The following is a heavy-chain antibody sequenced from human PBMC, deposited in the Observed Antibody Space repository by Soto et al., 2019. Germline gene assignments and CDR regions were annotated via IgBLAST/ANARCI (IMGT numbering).Heavy chain of an antibody. V-gene: IGHV3-74*01. CDR2: VNSDGHDT. J-gene: IGHJ4*02. CDR3: ARGRENCSYLDY. CDR1: GFTFSTYW. Sequence: EVQLVESGGGLVQPGGSLRLSCAASGFTFSTYWMHWVRQTPGKGLVWVSRVNSDGHDTVYADSVKGRFTLSRDNGKRTVFLQMGRRRAEDRAVDYCARGRENCSYLDYGGQGIVVTVSS. D-gene: IGHD2-15*01.